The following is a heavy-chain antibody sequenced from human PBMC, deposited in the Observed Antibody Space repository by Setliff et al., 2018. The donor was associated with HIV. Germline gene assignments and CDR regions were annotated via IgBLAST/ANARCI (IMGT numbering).Heavy chain of an antibody. D-gene: IGHD3-10*01. V-gene: IGHV1-2*02. CDR3: AREGSPIYYFDY. J-gene: IGHJ4*02. CDR2: INPNSGDT. CDR1: AYTFTDYY. Sequence: ASVKVSCKASAYTFTDYYMHWVRQAPGQGLEWMGWINPNSGDTNYAQKFQGRVTMTRDTSIKTAYMELSSLRSDDTAVYYCAREGSPIYYFDYWSQGTLVTVS.